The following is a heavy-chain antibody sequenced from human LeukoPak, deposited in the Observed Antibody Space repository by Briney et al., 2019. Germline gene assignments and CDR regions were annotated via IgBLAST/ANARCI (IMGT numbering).Heavy chain of an antibody. CDR1: GFTFSSYA. J-gene: IGHJ4*02. CDR3: ARDSGWWPPTYYFDY. V-gene: IGHV3-30-3*01. D-gene: IGHD2-15*01. CDR2: ISYDGSNK. Sequence: GGSLRLSCAASGFTFSSYAMHWVRQASGKGLEWVAVISYDGSNKYYADSVKGRFTISRDNSKNTLYLQMNSLRAEDTAVYYCARDSGWWPPTYYFDYWGQGTLVTVSS.